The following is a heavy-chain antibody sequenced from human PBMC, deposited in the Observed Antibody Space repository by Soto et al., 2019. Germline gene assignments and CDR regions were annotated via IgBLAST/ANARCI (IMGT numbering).Heavy chain of an antibody. Sequence: GGSLRLSCAASGFMFSAYTMNWVRQAPGKGLEWLSSISDDSSYIDYADSLRGRFTVSRDNARNSLYLQIDSLGVEDTAVYYCATPYYFNHWGPGALVTVSS. CDR2: ISDDSSYI. CDR3: ATPYYFNH. CDR1: GFMFSAYT. J-gene: IGHJ1*01. D-gene: IGHD3-16*01. V-gene: IGHV3-21*06.